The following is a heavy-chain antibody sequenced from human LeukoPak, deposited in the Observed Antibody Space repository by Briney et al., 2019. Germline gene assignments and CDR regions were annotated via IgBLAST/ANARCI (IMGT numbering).Heavy chain of an antibody. CDR3: ARDGSGSYGNAFDI. V-gene: IGHV1-46*01. Sequence: ASVMVSCKASGYTCTSYYMHMVRQASGQGLEWLGIINPSGGSTSYAQKFQGRVTMTRDTSMSTVYMELSSLRSEDTAVYYCARDGSGSYGNAFDIWGQGTMVTVSS. D-gene: IGHD3-10*01. J-gene: IGHJ3*02. CDR2: INPSGGST. CDR1: GYTCTSYY.